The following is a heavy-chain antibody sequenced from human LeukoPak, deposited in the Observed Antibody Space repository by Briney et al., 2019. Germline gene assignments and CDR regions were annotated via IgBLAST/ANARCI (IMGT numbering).Heavy chain of an antibody. CDR1: EFTFSNYN. J-gene: IGHJ6*04. CDR3: AELGITMIGGV. CDR2: ISSSSSSSYI. Sequence: GGSLRLSCAASEFTFSNYNMNWVRQAPGKGLEWVSSISSSSSSSYIYYADSVKGRFTISRDNAKNSLYLQMNSLRAEDTAVYYCAELGITMIGGVWGKGTTVTISS. V-gene: IGHV3-21*01. D-gene: IGHD3-10*02.